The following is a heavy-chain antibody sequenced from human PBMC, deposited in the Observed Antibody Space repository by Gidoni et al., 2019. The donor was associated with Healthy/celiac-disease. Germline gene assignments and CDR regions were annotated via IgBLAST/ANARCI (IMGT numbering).Heavy chain of an antibody. CDR3: ASGEILEWFNY. CDR1: SNSSGLYY. D-gene: IGHD3-3*01. Sequence: SNSSGLYYLSWIRQYPGKGLEWIGSIYHSWSTYYDPSLKSRVTISVDTSKNQFSLTLSSVPAADTAVSYCASGEILEWFNYWGQGTLVTVSS. J-gene: IGHJ4*02. CDR2: IYHSWST. V-gene: IGHV4-31*02.